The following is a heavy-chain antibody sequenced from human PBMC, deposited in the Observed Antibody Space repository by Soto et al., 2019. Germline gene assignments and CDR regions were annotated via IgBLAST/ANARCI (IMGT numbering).Heavy chain of an antibody. CDR3: VRGDGDRYDGHGYLGRH. D-gene: IGHD2-21*01. CDR1: GFTFSSYW. Sequence: EVQLVESGGGLVQPGGSLRLSCAASGFTFSSYWMHWVRQAPGQGLEWVSRMNVDGNRIRYVDSVKGRCTISRDNAKNTFYMEMNSARVEDTAVYYCVRGDGDRYDGHGYLGRHWGQGSLVTVSS. CDR2: MNVDGNRI. J-gene: IGHJ4*02. V-gene: IGHV3-74*01.